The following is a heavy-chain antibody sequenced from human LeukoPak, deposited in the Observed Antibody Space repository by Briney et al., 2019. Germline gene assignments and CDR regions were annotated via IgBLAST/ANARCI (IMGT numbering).Heavy chain of an antibody. D-gene: IGHD2-21*02. Sequence: SETLSLTCTVSGGPISSSSYYWGWIRQPPGKGLEWIGSIYYSGSTYYNPSLKSRVTISVDTSKNQFSLKLSSVTAADTAVYYCARVEGDARWNYFDYWGQGTLVTVSS. CDR3: ARVEGDARWNYFDY. CDR2: IYYSGST. V-gene: IGHV4-39*01. CDR1: GGPISSSSYY. J-gene: IGHJ4*02.